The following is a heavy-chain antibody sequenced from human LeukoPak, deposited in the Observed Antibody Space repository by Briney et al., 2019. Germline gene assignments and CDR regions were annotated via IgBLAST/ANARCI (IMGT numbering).Heavy chain of an antibody. V-gene: IGHV4-59*08. CDR2: IYYRWSP. Sequence: PSETLSLTCTVSGDSISSYYWSWIRQPPGKGLEGIGYIYYRWSPSYNRSLESRVTLSVDTSKNQFALKLSSVTAADTAVYYCARRLYYYDSSPAFDIWGQGTMVTVSS. J-gene: IGHJ3*02. D-gene: IGHD3-22*01. CDR1: GDSISSYY. CDR3: ARRLYYYDSSPAFDI.